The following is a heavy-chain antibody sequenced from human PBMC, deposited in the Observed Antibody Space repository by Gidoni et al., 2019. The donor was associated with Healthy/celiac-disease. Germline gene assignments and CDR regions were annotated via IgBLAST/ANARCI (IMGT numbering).Heavy chain of an antibody. CDR2: IIPIFGTA. D-gene: IGHD3-9*01. V-gene: IGHV1-69*01. Sequence: QVQLVQSGAEVKKPGSSVKVSCKASGGTFSSYAISWVRQAPGQGLEWMGGIIPIFGTANYAQKFQGRVTITADESTSTAYMELSSLRSEDTAVYYCARLRYYDILTGSGEGMDVWGQGTTVTVSS. J-gene: IGHJ6*02. CDR1: GGTFSSYA. CDR3: ARLRYYDILTGSGEGMDV.